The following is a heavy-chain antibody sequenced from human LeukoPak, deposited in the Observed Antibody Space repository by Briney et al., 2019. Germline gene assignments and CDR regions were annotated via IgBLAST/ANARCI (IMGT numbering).Heavy chain of an antibody. CDR1: GFTFSSYA. J-gene: IGHJ6*02. CDR3: ARGIRYGGNRYYYYGMDV. Sequence: GGSLRLSCAASGFTFSSYAMHWVRQAPGKGLEWVAVISYDGSNKYYADSVKGRFTISRDNSKNTLYLQMNSLRAEDTAVYYCARGIRYGGNRYYYYGMDVWGQGTTVTVSS. CDR2: ISYDGSNK. V-gene: IGHV3-30-3*01. D-gene: IGHD4-17*01.